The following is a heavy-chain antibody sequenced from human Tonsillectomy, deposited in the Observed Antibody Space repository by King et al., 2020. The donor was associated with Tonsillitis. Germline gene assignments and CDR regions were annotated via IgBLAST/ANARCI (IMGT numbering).Heavy chain of an antibody. V-gene: IGHV4-38-2*01. Sequence: QLQESGPGLVKPSETLSLTCAVSGYSISSGYYWGWIRQPPGKGLEWIGSIYHSGSTYYNPSLKSRVTISVDTSKNQFSLKMRSVTAADTAAYYCARFWYSSNSCYPDYWGQGTLVTVSS. D-gene: IGHD2-2*01. CDR2: IYHSGST. CDR3: ARFWYSSNSCYPDY. J-gene: IGHJ4*02. CDR1: GYSISSGYY.